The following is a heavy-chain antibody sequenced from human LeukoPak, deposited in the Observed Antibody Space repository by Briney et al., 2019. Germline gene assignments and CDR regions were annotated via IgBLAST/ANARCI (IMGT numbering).Heavy chain of an antibody. CDR3: AKDRKGIAVPGTLDY. D-gene: IGHD6-13*01. CDR2: INWISGTI. Sequence: GGSLRLSCAASGFTFDDYAMHWVRQAPGKGLEWVSGINWISGTIDYADPVKGRFTISRDNAKNSLYLQMNSLRAEDTALYYRAKDRKGIAVPGTLDYWGQGTLVTVSS. V-gene: IGHV3-9*01. J-gene: IGHJ4*02. CDR1: GFTFDDYA.